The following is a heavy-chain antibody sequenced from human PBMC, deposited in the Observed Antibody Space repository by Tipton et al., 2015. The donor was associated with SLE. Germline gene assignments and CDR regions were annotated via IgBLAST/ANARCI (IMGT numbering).Heavy chain of an antibody. J-gene: IGHJ6*02. CDR1: GGSFSGYY. Sequence: TLSLTCAVYGGSFSGYYWSWIRQPPGKGLEWIGYIYYSGSTNYNPSLKSRVTISVDTSKNQFSLKLSSVTAADTAVYYCARDLRGSGSYSHYYYGMDVWGQGTTVTVSS. CDR2: IYYSGST. D-gene: IGHD3-10*01. V-gene: IGHV4-59*01. CDR3: ARDLRGSGSYSHYYYGMDV.